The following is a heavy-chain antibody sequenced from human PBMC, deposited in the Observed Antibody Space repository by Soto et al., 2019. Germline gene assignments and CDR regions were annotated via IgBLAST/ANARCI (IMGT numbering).Heavy chain of an antibody. Sequence: GGSLRLSCAASGFTFSSYAMSWVRQAPGKGLEWVSAISGSGGSTYYADSVKGRFTISRDNSKNTLYLQMNSLRAEDTVVYYCAKAGIADRLSPPYYMDVWGKGTTVTVSS. J-gene: IGHJ6*03. V-gene: IGHV3-23*01. CDR2: ISGSGGST. CDR1: GFTFSSYA. CDR3: AKAGIADRLSPPYYMDV. D-gene: IGHD6-6*01.